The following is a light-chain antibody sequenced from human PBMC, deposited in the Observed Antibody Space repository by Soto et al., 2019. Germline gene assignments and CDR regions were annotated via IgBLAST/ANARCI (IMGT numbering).Light chain of an antibody. CDR2: EDN. J-gene: IGLJ3*02. CDR3: QSYDATNQV. Sequence: NFMLTQPHSVSESPGKTVIISCTRSSGSIASNYVQWYQQRPGSSPTTVIYEDNQTPSGVPDRFSGSIDSSSNSASLTSSGLETEDEADYYCQSYDATNQVFGGGTKLTVL. CDR1: SGSIASNY. V-gene: IGLV6-57*01.